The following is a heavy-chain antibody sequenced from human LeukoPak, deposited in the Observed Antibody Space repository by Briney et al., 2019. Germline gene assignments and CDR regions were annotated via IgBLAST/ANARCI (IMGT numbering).Heavy chain of an antibody. D-gene: IGHD5-12*01. CDR3: ARTRDKDIVATI. J-gene: IGHJ4*02. Sequence: ASVKVSCKASGYTFTGYYMHWVRQAPGQGLEWMGWINPNSGGTNYAQKFQGRVTMTRDTSISTAYMELSRLRSDDTAVYYCARTRDKDIVATIWGQGTLVTVSS. CDR1: GYTFTGYY. CDR2: INPNSGGT. V-gene: IGHV1-2*02.